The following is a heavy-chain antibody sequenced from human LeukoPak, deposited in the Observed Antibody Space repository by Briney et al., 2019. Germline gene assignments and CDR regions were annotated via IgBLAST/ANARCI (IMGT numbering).Heavy chain of an antibody. CDR2: ISGSGGST. V-gene: IGHV3-23*01. D-gene: IGHD6-13*01. CDR3: AKVKQQLVRYYFDY. Sequence: QPGGSLRLSCAASGLTFSSYAMSWVRQAPGKGLEWVSAISGSGGSTYYADSVKGRFTISRDNSKNTLYLQMNSLRAEDTAVYYCAKVKQQLVRYYFDYWGQGTLVTVSS. J-gene: IGHJ4*02. CDR1: GLTFSSYA.